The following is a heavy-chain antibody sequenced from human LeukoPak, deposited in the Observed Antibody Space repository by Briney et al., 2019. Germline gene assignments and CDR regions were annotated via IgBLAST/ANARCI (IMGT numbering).Heavy chain of an antibody. V-gene: IGHV3-21*01. CDR2: ISSSSSYI. D-gene: IGHD3-16*02. CDR3: ARAAKYYDYVWGSYRYPADY. J-gene: IGHJ4*02. CDR1: GFTFSSYS. Sequence: PGGSLRLSCAASGFTFSSYSMNWVRQAPGKGLEWVSSISSSSSYIYYADSVKGRFTISRDNAKNSLYLQMNSLRAEDTAVYYCARAAKYYDYVWGSYRYPADYWGQGTLVTVSS.